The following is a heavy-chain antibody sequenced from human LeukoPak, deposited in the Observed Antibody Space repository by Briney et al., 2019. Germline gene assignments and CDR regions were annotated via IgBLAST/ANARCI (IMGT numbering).Heavy chain of an antibody. CDR2: IWYDGSNK. CDR1: GFTFSIYG. Sequence: GRSLRLSCAASGFTFSIYGMHWVRQAPGKGLEWVAVIWYDGSNKYYADSVKGRFTISRDNSKNTLYLQMNSLRAEDTAVYYCARAHITIFGADYWGQGTLVTVSS. D-gene: IGHD3-3*01. V-gene: IGHV3-33*01. CDR3: ARAHITIFGADY. J-gene: IGHJ4*02.